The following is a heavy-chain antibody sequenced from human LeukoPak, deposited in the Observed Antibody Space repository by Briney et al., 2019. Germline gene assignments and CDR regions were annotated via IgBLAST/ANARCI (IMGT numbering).Heavy chain of an antibody. D-gene: IGHD5-12*01. CDR3: ARDTGYHTFDY. J-gene: IGHJ4*02. Sequence: GGSLRLSCAAPGFTSSSYSMNWVRQAPGKGLEWVSSISSSSSYIYYADSVKGRFTVSRNNAKNSLYPQMNSLRVEDTAVYYCARDTGYHTFDYWGQGTLVTVSS. V-gene: IGHV3-21*04. CDR1: GFTSSSYS. CDR2: ISSSSSYI.